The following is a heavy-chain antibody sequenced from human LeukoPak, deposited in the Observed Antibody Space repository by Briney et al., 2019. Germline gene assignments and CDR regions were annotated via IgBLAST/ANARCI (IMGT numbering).Heavy chain of an antibody. D-gene: IGHD4-17*01. CDR1: GGSISSSNW. CDR2: IYHSGST. V-gene: IGHV4-4*02. Sequence: SGTLSLTCAVSGGSISSSNWWSWVRQPPGKGLEWIGEIYHSGSTNYNPSLKSRVTISVDKSKNQFSLKLSSVTAADTAVYYCARYTVSSYYYGMDVWGQGTTVTVSS. J-gene: IGHJ6*02. CDR3: ARYTVSSYYYGMDV.